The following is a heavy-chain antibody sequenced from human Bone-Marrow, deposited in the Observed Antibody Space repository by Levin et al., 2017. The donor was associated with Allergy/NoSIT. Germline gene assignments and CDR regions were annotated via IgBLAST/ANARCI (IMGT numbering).Heavy chain of an antibody. CDR3: AKTTPDNWFDP. V-gene: IGHV4-4*07. CDR1: GGSIRSYY. CDR2: IYTSGST. J-gene: IGHJ5*02. Sequence: SQTLSLTCTVSGGSIRSYYWSWIRQPAGKGLEWIGRIYTSGSTNYNPSLKSRVTMSVDTSKNQFSLKLSSVTAADTAVYYCAKTTPDNWFDPWGQGTLVTVSS. D-gene: IGHD1-1*01.